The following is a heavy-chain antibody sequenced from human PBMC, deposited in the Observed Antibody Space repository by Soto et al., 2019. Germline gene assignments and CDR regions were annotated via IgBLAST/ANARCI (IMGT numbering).Heavy chain of an antibody. CDR2: ISYDGSNK. V-gene: IGHV3-30*18. Sequence: PVGSLRLSCAASGFTFSSYGMHWVRQAPGKGLEWVAVISYDGSNKYYADSVKGRFTISRDNSKNTLYLQMNSLRAEDTAVYYCAKNWFDPWGQGTLVTVSS. CDR3: AKNWFDP. J-gene: IGHJ5*02. CDR1: GFTFSSYG.